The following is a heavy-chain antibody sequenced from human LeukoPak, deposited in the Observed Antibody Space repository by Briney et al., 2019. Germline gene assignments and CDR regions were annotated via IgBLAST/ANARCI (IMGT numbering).Heavy chain of an antibody. CDR3: ARECDILTGYYMSYFDY. Sequence: ASVKVSCKASGGTFSSYATSWVRQAPGQGLEWMGGIIPIFGTANYAQKFQGRVTITADKSTSTAYMELSSLRSEDTAVYYCARECDILTGYYMSYFDYWGQGTLVTVSS. V-gene: IGHV1-69*06. J-gene: IGHJ4*02. CDR2: IIPIFGTA. CDR1: GGTFSSYA. D-gene: IGHD3-9*01.